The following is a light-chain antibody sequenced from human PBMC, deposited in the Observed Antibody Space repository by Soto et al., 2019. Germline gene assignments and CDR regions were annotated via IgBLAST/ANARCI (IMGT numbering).Light chain of an antibody. CDR2: GAS. Sequence: EIVMTQSPATLSVSPGERATLSCRASQSVRSNVAWYQQKPGQAPRLLIYGASTRATGIPVRFSGSGSGTEFTLTISSLQSEDFAVYYCQQHNNWPPLTFGGGTKVDIK. CDR1: QSVRSN. CDR3: QQHNNWPPLT. J-gene: IGKJ4*01. V-gene: IGKV3-15*01.